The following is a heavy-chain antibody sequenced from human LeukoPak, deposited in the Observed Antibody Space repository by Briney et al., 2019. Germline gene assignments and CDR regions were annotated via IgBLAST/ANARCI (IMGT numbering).Heavy chain of an antibody. CDR3: ARSPTAWYLDY. D-gene: IGHD2-21*02. J-gene: IGHJ4*02. CDR1: GXIFRSYW. CDR2: IYPGDSDT. Sequence: RGESLKISCKGSGXIFRSYWSAWVRQMPGKGLEWMGIIYPGDSDTRYSPSFQGQVTISADKSIGTAYLQWSSLKASDTAMYYCARSPTAWYLDYWGQGTLVTVSS. V-gene: IGHV5-51*01.